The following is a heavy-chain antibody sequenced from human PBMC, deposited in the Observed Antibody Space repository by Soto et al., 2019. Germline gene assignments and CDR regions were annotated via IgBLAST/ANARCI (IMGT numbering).Heavy chain of an antibody. D-gene: IGHD5-12*01. J-gene: IGHJ4*02. CDR3: ARVLVKVGYDFAY. CDR2: ISAGNGIT. V-gene: IGHV1-3*01. CDR1: GYTFTSYA. Sequence: QVQLVQSGAEVKKPGASVKVSCKASGYTFTSYAIHWVRQAPGQRLEYMGWISAGNGITKYSQKFQGRVTITRDTSANTAYMELSSLRSEDTAVYYCARVLVKVGYDFAYWGQGTLVTVSS.